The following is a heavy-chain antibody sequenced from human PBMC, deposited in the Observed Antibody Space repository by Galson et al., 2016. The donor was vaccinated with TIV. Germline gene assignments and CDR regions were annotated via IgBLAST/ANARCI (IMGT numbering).Heavy chain of an antibody. CDR1: GYIFTNFY. D-gene: IGHD2-2*01. CDR2: MNHDSGAT. V-gene: IGHV1-46*01. CDR3: ARDFRIMSTTTLDL. J-gene: IGHJ4*01. Sequence: SVKVSCKASGYIFTNFYLHWVRQAPGQGLEWLGIMNHDSGATTYAHKVQGRSTMTRDTSTSTSYMEVKSLRSEDTAVYFCARDFRIMSTTTLDLWGQGTLVTVSS.